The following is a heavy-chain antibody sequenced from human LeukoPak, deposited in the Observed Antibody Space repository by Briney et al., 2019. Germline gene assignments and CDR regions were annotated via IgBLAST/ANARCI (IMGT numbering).Heavy chain of an antibody. CDR1: GFTFSSYS. CDR2: ISSSSSTR. V-gene: IGHV3-48*01. Sequence: GGSQRLSCAASGFTFSSYSMNWVRQAPGKGLEWVSHISSSSSTRYYADSVKGRFTLSRDNAKNSLYLQMNSLRAEDTAVYYCAKAPGGGWGYMDVWGKGTTVTISS. J-gene: IGHJ6*03. CDR3: AKAPGGGWGYMDV. D-gene: IGHD6-19*01.